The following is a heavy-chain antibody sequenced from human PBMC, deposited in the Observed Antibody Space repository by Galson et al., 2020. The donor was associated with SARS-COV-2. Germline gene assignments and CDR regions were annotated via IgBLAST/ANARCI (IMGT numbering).Heavy chain of an antibody. Sequence: GGSLRLSCAASGFTVSSNYMSWVRQAPGKGLEWVSVIYSGGSTYYADSVKGRFTISRHNSKNTLYLQMNSLRAEDTAVYYCAKEYYYDSSGPLDAFDIWGQGTMVTVSS. V-gene: IGHV3-53*01. CDR2: IYSGGST. J-gene: IGHJ3*02. D-gene: IGHD3-22*01. CDR3: AKEYYYDSSGPLDAFDI. CDR1: GFTVSSNY.